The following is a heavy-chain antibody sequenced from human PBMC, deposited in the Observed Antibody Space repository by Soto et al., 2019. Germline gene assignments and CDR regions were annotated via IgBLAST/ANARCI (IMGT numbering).Heavy chain of an antibody. D-gene: IGHD3-9*01. V-gene: IGHV1-18*01. J-gene: IGHJ6*02. CDR3: ARGPPTVRYFDWLPRNYGMDV. CDR2: ISAYNGNT. Sequence: QVQLVQSGAEVKKPGASVKVSCKASGYTFTSYGISWVRQAPGQGLEWMGWISAYNGNTNYAQKLQGRVTMTTDTSTXXAXMXQRSLRSDDTAVYYCARGPPTVRYFDWLPRNYGMDVWGQGTTVTVSS. CDR1: GYTFTSYG.